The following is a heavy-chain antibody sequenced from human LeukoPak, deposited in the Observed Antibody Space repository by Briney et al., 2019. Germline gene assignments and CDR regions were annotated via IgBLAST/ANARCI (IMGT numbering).Heavy chain of an antibody. CDR3: ARDPNAPYGGYVGY. J-gene: IGHJ4*02. D-gene: IGHD5-12*01. CDR1: GYTFTGYY. V-gene: IGHV1-2*06. CDR2: INPNSGGT. Sequence: ASVKVSCKASGYTFTGYYMHWVRQALGQGLEWMGRINPNSGGTNYAQKFQGRVTMTRDTSISTAYMELSRLRSDDTAVYYCARDPNAPYGGYVGYWGQGTLVTVSS.